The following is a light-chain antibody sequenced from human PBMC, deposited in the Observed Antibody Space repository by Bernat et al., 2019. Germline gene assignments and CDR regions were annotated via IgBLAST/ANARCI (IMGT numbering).Light chain of an antibody. V-gene: IGLV2-23*02. CDR3: CSYAGSRTPWV. CDR1: SSDVGSYNL. CDR2: EVS. Sequence: QSALTQPASVSGSTGQSITISCTGTSSDVGSYNLVSWYQQHPGKGPKVLIYEVSKRPSGFSNRFSGSKSGNTASLTISGLQAEDEAEYYCCSYAGSRTPWVFGGGTKLTVL. J-gene: IGLJ3*02.